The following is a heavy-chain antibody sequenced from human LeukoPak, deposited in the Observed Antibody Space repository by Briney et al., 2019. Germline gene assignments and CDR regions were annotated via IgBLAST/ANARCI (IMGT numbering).Heavy chain of an antibody. Sequence: GGSLRLSCAASGFTFSSYGMHWVRQAPGKGLEWVAFIRYDGSNKYYADSVKGRFTISRDNSKNTLYLQMSSLRAEDTAVYYCAKDSGYSGYNSGFDYWGQGTLVTVSS. CDR3: AKDSGYSGYNSGFDY. J-gene: IGHJ4*02. CDR2: IRYDGSNK. V-gene: IGHV3-30*02. D-gene: IGHD5-12*01. CDR1: GFTFSSYG.